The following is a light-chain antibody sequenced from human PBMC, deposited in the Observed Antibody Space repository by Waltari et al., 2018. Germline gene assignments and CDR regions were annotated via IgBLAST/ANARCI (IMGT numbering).Light chain of an antibody. CDR3: QQYNNWPPIT. V-gene: IGKV3-15*01. CDR2: AAS. Sequence: EIVMTQSPATLSVSPGERATLSCRASQSISSNLAWYQQKPGQAPRLLIYAASTRATGISARFSGSGSGTEFTLTITSLQSEDFAVYYCQQYNNWPPITFGQGTRLEIK. CDR1: QSISSN. J-gene: IGKJ5*01.